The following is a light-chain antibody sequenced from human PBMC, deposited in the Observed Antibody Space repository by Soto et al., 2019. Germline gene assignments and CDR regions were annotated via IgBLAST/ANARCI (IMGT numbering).Light chain of an antibody. V-gene: IGLV1-44*01. CDR3: AAWDDSLNGVL. J-gene: IGLJ2*01. Sequence: QSVLTQPPSASGTPGQRVTISCSGRSSNIGRNSVNWYQHLPGTAPKLLIHSSDQRPSGVPDRFAGSKSGTSASLAISGLQSEDEAHYYCAAWDDSLNGVLFGGGTKLTVL. CDR2: SSD. CDR1: SSNIGRNS.